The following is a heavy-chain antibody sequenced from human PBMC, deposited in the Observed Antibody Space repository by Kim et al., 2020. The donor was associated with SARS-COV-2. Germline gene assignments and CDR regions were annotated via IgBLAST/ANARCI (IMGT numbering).Heavy chain of an antibody. V-gene: IGHV1-46*01. CDR3: ARDPYSGSY. CDR2: GSP. J-gene: IGHJ4*02. D-gene: IGHD1-26*01. Sequence: GSPSYEQKFQGRVTMTRDTSTSTVYMELSSLRSEDTAVYYCARDPYSGSYWGQGTLVTVSS.